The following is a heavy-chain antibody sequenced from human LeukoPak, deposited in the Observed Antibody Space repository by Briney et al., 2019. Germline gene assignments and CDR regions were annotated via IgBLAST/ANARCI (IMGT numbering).Heavy chain of an antibody. D-gene: IGHD6-13*01. V-gene: IGHV4-59*01. CDR1: GGSISSYY. J-gene: IGHJ4*02. Sequence: SETLXXXXXVXGGSISSYYXSWIRQPPGKGLEWIGYIYYSGSTNYNPSLTSRGTISVDTSKKQCSRRLRSVNTADTAVYYCARAPPGSWRDYFDYWGQGTLVTVSS. CDR3: ARAPPGSWRDYFDY. CDR2: IYYSGST.